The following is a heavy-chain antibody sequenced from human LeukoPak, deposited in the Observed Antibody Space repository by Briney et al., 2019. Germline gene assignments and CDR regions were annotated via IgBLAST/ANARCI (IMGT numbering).Heavy chain of an antibody. D-gene: IGHD4-17*01. J-gene: IGHJ4*02. V-gene: IGHV3-23*01. CDR2: ISGSGGST. CDR1: GFTFSSYA. CDR3: ARDPDGDYYFDY. Sequence: PGGSLRLSCAASGFTFSSYAMSWVRQAPGKGLEWVSAISGSGGSTYYADSVKGRFTISRDNSKNTLYLQMNSLRAEDTAVYYCARDPDGDYYFDYWGQGTLVTVSS.